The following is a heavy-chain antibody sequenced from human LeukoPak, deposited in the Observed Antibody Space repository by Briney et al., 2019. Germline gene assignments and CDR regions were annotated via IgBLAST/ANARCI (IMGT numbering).Heavy chain of an antibody. CDR1: GFTFSSYW. CDR2: IKQDGSEK. D-gene: IGHD3-9*01. CDR3: ARGGNEGLTGPDY. V-gene: IGHV3-7*04. Sequence: PGGSLRLSCAASGFTFSSYWMSWVRQAPGKGLEWVANIKQDGSEKYYVDSVKGRFTISRDNAKNSLYLQLNSLRAEDTAVYYCARGGNEGLTGPDYWGQGTLVTVSS. J-gene: IGHJ4*02.